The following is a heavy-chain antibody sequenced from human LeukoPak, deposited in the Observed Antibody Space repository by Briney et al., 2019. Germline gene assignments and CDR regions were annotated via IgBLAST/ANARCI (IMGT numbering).Heavy chain of an antibody. D-gene: IGHD1-26*01. CDR3: ARAWERSYVAPFDY. CDR2: ISSSGSTI. V-gene: IGHV3-11*04. Sequence: PGGSLRLSCAASGFTFSDYYMSWIRQAPGKGLEWVSYISSSGSTIYYADSVKGRFTISRDNAKNSLYLQMNSLRAEDTAVYYCARAWERSYVAPFDYWGQGTLVTVSS. J-gene: IGHJ4*02. CDR1: GFTFSDYY.